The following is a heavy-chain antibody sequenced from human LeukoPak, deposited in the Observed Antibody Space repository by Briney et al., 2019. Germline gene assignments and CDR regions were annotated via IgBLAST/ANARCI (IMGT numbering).Heavy chain of an antibody. CDR2: ISYDVNNK. CDR3: ARDGRGYYSIYFQD. D-gene: IGHD4-11*01. CDR1: GFTFSSYT. V-gene: IGHV3-30-3*01. Sequence: PGRSLRLSCAASGFTFSSYTMHWVRQAPGKGLEWVAVISYDVNNKYYAESVKGRFTISRDNSKNTVYLQMNSLRAEDTAVYYCARDGRGYYSIYFQDWGQGTLVTVSS. J-gene: IGHJ1*01.